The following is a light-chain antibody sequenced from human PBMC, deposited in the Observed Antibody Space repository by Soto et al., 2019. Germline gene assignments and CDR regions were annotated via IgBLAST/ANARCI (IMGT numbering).Light chain of an antibody. CDR2: GAS. Sequence: ELVLTQSPGTLSLSPGERATLSCRASQSVSSSYLAWYQQKPGQAPSLLIYGASNRATGIPDRFSGSGSGPDFTLTISRLEPEDFAVYYCQQYDSSPPAYTFGPGTKVDIK. CDR3: QQYDSSPPAYT. V-gene: IGKV3-20*01. CDR1: QSVSSSY. J-gene: IGKJ3*01.